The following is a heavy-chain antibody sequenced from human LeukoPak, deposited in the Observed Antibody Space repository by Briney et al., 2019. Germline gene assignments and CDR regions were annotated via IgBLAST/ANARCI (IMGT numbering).Heavy chain of an antibody. CDR2: IYYSGST. V-gene: IGHV4-59*01. J-gene: IGHJ4*02. Sequence: SETLSLTCTVSGGSISSYYWSWIRQPPGKGLEWIGYIYYSGSTNYNPSLKSRVTISVDTSKNQFSLKLSSVTAADTAVYYCARGGHRYSSGWDNYFDYWGQGTLVTVSS. CDR1: GGSISSYY. D-gene: IGHD6-19*01. CDR3: ARGGHRYSSGWDNYFDY.